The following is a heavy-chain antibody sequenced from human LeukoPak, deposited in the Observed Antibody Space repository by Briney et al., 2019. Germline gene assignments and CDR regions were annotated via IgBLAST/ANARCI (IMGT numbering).Heavy chain of an antibody. V-gene: IGHV4-39*01. CDR3: ARAPSYYSNSSSPGTFDI. D-gene: IGHD6-6*01. Sequence: SETLSLTCTVSGGSISSNNYYWAWIRRPPGKGLEWIGSIYYSGSTYYNPSLKSRVTISVDTSKNQFSLRLSSVTAADTAVFYCARAPSYYSNSSSPGTFDIWGQGTMVTVSS. J-gene: IGHJ3*02. CDR1: GGSISSNNYY. CDR2: IYYSGST.